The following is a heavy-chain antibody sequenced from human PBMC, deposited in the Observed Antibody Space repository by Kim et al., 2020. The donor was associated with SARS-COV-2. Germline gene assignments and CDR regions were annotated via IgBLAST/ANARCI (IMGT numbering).Heavy chain of an antibody. J-gene: IGHJ6*02. CDR3: ARDYGGYDPYYYYYGMDV. CDR2: ISAYNGNT. Sequence: ASVKVSCKASGYTFTSYGISWVRQAPGQGLEWMGWISAYNGNTNYAQKLQGRVNMTTDTSTSTAYMELRSLRSDDTAVYYCARDYGGYDPYYYYYGMDVWGQGTTVTVSS. D-gene: IGHD5-12*01. CDR1: GYTFTSYG. V-gene: IGHV1-18*01.